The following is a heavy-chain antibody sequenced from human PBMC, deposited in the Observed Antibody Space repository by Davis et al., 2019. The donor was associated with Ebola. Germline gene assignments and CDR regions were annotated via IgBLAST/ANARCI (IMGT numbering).Heavy chain of an antibody. J-gene: IGHJ6*04. CDR3: ARQIPVGAHPRVYYYGMDV. D-gene: IGHD1-26*01. V-gene: IGHV1-69*13. CDR2: IIPIFGKA. CDR1: GYTFTNYY. Sequence: SVKVSCKASGYTFTNYYMHWVRQAPGQGLEWMGGIIPIFGKANYAQKFQGRVTINADESTRTAYMELSILRSEDTAVYYCARQIPVGAHPRVYYYGMDVWGKGTTVTVSS.